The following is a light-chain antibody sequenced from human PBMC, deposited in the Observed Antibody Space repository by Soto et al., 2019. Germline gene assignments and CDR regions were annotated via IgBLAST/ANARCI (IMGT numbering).Light chain of an antibody. J-gene: IGKJ5*01. Sequence: DIQMTHSPSTLCASVLYIVTITFRASQNIRNLLAWYQQKPGKAPKPLIYDASTLKTGVPSRFSGSGSGSEFNFTITGLQPDDFATYFCKQYNTYSNFGQGTRLEIK. CDR3: KQYNTYSN. V-gene: IGKV1-5*01. CDR1: QNIRNL. CDR2: DAS.